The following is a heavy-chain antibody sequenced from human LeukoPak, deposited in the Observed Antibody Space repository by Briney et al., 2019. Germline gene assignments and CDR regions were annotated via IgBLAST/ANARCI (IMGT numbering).Heavy chain of an antibody. D-gene: IGHD2-21*01. CDR2: IKQDGSEK. CDR3: AGGPHHIVVDS. V-gene: IGHV3-7*01. CDR1: GFTFRSYW. Sequence: GGSLRLSCAASGFTFRSYWMSWVRQAPGKGLEWVGNIKQDGSEKYYVDSVKGRFTISRDNAKNSLYLQMNSLRAEDTAVYYCAGGPHHIVVDSWGQGTLVTVSS. J-gene: IGHJ4*02.